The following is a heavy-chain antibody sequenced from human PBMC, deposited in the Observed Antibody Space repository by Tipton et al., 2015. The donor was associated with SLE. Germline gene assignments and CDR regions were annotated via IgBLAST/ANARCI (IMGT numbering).Heavy chain of an antibody. J-gene: IGHJ6*03. Sequence: TLSLTCTVSGFYISSGYHWGWVRQPPGKGLEWIGSIFHSGDVFYTPSLKSRVTISLDTSKNQFSLKINSVTAADAALYFCARGVRYYAPGTYPYFYYFMDVWDKGTTVTVSS. CDR3: ARGVRYYAPGTYPYFYYFMDV. V-gene: IGHV4-38-2*02. D-gene: IGHD3-10*01. CDR2: IFHSGDV. CDR1: GFYISSGYH.